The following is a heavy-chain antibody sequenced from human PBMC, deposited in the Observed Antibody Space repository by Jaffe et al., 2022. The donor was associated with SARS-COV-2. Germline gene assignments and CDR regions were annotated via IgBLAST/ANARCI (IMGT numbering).Heavy chain of an antibody. CDR2: IYWDDDK. J-gene: IGHJ4*02. CDR3: AHRIKWLVYFDY. Sequence: QITLKESGPTLVKPTQTLTLTCTFSGFSLSTTGVGVGWMRQPPGKALEWLALIYWDDDKRYSPSLQSRLTITKDASKNQVVLTMTNMDPVDTATYYCAHRIKWLVYFDYWGQGTLVTVSS. V-gene: IGHV2-5*02. CDR1: GFSLSTTGVG. D-gene: IGHD6-19*01.